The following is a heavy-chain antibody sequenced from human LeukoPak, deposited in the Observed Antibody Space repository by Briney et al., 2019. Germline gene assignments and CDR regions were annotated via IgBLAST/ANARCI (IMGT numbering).Heavy chain of an antibody. CDR3: AKDFGGIAVAGTVVYFDY. CDR2: ISGSGGST. V-gene: IGHV3-23*01. CDR1: GFTFSSYA. D-gene: IGHD6-19*01. J-gene: IGHJ4*02. Sequence: GGSLRLSCAASGFTFSSYAMSWVRQAPGKGLEWVSAISGSGGSTYCADSVKGRFTISRDNSKNTLYLQMNSLRAEDTAVYYCAKDFGGIAVAGTVVYFDYWGQGTLVTVSS.